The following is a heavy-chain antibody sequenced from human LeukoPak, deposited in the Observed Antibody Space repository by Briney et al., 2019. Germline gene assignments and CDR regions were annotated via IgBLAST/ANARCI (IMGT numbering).Heavy chain of an antibody. V-gene: IGHV3-30*01. CDR3: ARDGGGIAAAGPYYFDY. J-gene: IGHJ4*02. D-gene: IGHD6-13*01. Sequence: GRSLRLSCAVSGFTFSSYAMHWVRQAPGKGLEWVAVISYDGSNKYYADSVKGRFTISRDNSKNTLYLQMNSLRAEDTAVYYCARDGGGIAAAGPYYFDYWGQGTLVTVSS. CDR2: ISYDGSNK. CDR1: GFTFSSYA.